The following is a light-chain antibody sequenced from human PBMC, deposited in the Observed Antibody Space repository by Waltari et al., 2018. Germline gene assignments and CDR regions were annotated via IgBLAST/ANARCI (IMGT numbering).Light chain of an antibody. CDR2: RNY. Sequence: QSVLTQPPSASGTPGQRVTISCSVSRPNIGSSDVYWYQPVPGTAPKPLIYRNYQRPSGVPDRFSGSKSGTSASLAISGLRSEDEADYYCEAWDDSLSVLVFGGGTKVTVL. V-gene: IGLV1-47*01. J-gene: IGLJ3*02. CDR1: RPNIGSSD. CDR3: EAWDDSLSVLV.